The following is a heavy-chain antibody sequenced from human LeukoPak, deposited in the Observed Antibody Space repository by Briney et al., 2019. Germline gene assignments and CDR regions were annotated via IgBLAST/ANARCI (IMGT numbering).Heavy chain of an antibody. Sequence: ASVKVSCKVSGYTLTELSMHWVRQAPGKGLEWMGGFDPEDGETIYAQKFQGRVTMTGDTSTDTAYMELSSLRSEDTAVYYCATLLWDPFDYWGQGTLVTVSS. CDR2: FDPEDGET. V-gene: IGHV1-24*01. CDR1: GYTLTELS. CDR3: ATLLWDPFDY. J-gene: IGHJ4*02. D-gene: IGHD2/OR15-2a*01.